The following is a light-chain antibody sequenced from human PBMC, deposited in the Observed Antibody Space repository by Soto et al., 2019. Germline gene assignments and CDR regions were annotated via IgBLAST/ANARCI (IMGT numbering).Light chain of an antibody. CDR1: QSVSSSY. Sequence: EIVLTQSRCTLSLSPGERATLSCRASQSVSSSYLAWYQQKPGQAPRLLIYGASSRATGIPDRFSGSGSGTDFTLTISRLEPEDFAVYYCQQRYTFGQGTKLEIK. CDR2: GAS. V-gene: IGKV3-20*01. J-gene: IGKJ2*01. CDR3: QQRYT.